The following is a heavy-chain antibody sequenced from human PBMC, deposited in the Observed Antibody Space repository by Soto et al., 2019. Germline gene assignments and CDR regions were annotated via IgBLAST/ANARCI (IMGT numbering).Heavy chain of an antibody. CDR2: IDYSGST. V-gene: IGHV4-31*03. D-gene: IGHD2-15*01. J-gene: IGHJ6*02. Sequence: QVQLQESGPGLVKPSQTLSLTCTVSGGSISSGGYYWSWIRQHPGKGLEWIGYIDYSGSTYYNPYLQSRVTISVDTSKNQFSLKLSSVTAADTAVYYCARGAGGSYYGMDVWGQGTTVTVSS. CDR1: GGSISSGGYY. CDR3: ARGAGGSYYGMDV.